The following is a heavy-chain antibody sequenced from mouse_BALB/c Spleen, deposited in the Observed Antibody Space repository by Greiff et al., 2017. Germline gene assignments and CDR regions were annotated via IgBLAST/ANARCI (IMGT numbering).Heavy chain of an antibody. CDR3: ARDGYDGYPFDY. CDR1: GFTFSSFG. J-gene: IGHJ2*01. Sequence: DVKLVESGGGLVQPGGSRKLSCAASGFTFSSFGMHWVRQAPEKGLEWVAYISSGSSTIYYADTVKGRFTITSDNPKNTLFLQMASLRSEDTAMYYCARDGYDGYPFDYWGQGTTLTVSS. CDR2: ISSGSSTI. V-gene: IGHV5-17*02. D-gene: IGHD2-3*01.